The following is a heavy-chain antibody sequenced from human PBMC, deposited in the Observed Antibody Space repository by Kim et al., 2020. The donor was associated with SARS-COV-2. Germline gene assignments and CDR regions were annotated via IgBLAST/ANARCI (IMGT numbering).Heavy chain of an antibody. CDR1: EFTFSSYN. CDR2: LSSRSDSI. CDR3: ARDYYDTTSIAF. D-gene: IGHD3-22*01. J-gene: IGHJ3*01. V-gene: IGHV3-48*02. Sequence: GGSLRLSCAASEFTFSSYNMNWVRQAPGKGLEWVSYLSSRSDSIYYADSVKGRFTISRDNVKNSLYLQMNSLRDEDTAVYYCARDYYDTTSIAFWGQGTMVTVSS.